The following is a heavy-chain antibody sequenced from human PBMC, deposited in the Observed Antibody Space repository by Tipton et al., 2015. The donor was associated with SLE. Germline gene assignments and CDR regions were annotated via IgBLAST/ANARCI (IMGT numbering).Heavy chain of an antibody. CDR2: IYHSGST. J-gene: IGHJ5*02. V-gene: IGHV4-38-2*01. Sequence: TLSLTCAVSGYSISSGYYWGWIRQPPGKGLEWIGSIYHSGSTNYNPSLKSRVTISVDTSKNQFSQKLSSVTAADTAVYYCARVQQRPSWGQGTLVTVSS. CDR3: ARVQQRPS. D-gene: IGHD6-13*01. CDR1: GYSISSGYY.